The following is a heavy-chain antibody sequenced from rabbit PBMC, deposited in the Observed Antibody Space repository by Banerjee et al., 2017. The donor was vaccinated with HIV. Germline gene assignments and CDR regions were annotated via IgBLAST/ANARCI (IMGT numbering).Heavy chain of an antibody. V-gene: IGHV1S45*01. CDR1: GFSFTNIYW. J-gene: IGHJ4*01. CDR2: IDAGSSGST. Sequence: QEQLKETGGDLVQPGASLTLTCTASGFSFTNIYWPCWVRQAPGKGLEWIACIDAGSSGSTNYASWAKGRFTISKTSSTTVTLQMTSLTAADTATYFCARDHPYAAYGGHGYADLWGPGTLVT. D-gene: IGHD6-1*01. CDR3: ARDHPYAAYGGHGYADL.